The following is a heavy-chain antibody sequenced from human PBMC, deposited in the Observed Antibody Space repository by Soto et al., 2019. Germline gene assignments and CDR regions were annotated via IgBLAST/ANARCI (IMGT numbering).Heavy chain of an antibody. D-gene: IGHD2-21*02. CDR2: IYYSGST. J-gene: IGHJ4*02. Sequence: QVQLQESGPGLVKPSQTLSLTCTVSGGSISSGDYYWSWIRQPPGKGLEWIGYIYYSGSTYYNPSLKSRVTIAVDTSKTQFSLELSSVTAAGTAVYYCAICGGNSVYFDYWGQGTLVTVSS. CDR3: AICGGNSVYFDY. CDR1: GGSISSGDYY. V-gene: IGHV4-30-4*01.